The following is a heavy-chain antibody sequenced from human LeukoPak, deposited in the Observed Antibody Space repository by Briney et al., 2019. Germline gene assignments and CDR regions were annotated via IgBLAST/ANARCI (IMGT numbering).Heavy chain of an antibody. CDR1: GGSISSYY. D-gene: IGHD4-23*01. Sequence: SETLSLTCTVSGGSISSYYWSWTRQPPGKGLEWIGYIYYSGSTNYNPSLKSRDTISVDTSKNQFSLKLSSVTAADTAVYYCASGYYGGNSTDYWGQGTLVTVSS. CDR3: ASGYYGGNSTDY. CDR2: IYYSGST. J-gene: IGHJ4*02. V-gene: IGHV4-59*01.